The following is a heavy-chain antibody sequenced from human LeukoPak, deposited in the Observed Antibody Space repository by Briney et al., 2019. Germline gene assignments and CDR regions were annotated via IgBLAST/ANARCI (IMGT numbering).Heavy chain of an antibody. D-gene: IGHD3-22*01. J-gene: IGHJ4*02. Sequence: SETLSLTCTVSGGSTSSYYWSWIRQPPGKGLEWIGYIYYSGSTNYNPSLKSRVTISVDTSKNQFSLKLSSVTAADTAVYYCARRGGSTYYYDSSGYYLGGYYFDYWGQGTLVTVSS. V-gene: IGHV4-59*08. CDR1: GGSTSSYY. CDR2: IYYSGST. CDR3: ARRGGSTYYYDSSGYYLGGYYFDY.